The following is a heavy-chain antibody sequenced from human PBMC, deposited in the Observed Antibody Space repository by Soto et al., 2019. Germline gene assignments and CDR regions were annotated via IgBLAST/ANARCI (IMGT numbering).Heavy chain of an antibody. Sequence: XESLGLSCAASGFTFSSSGMQWVRQAPGKGLEWVAVIWYDGSNKYYADSVKGRFTISRDNSKNTLYLQMNSRRAEDTAVSYCARDSTYYLDYWGQGTLVTVSS. V-gene: IGHV3-33*01. D-gene: IGHD2-2*01. CDR1: GFTFSSSG. CDR3: ARDSTYYLDY. CDR2: IWYDGSNK. J-gene: IGHJ4*02.